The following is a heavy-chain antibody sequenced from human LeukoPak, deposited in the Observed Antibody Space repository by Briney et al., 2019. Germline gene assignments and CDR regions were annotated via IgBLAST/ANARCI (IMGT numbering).Heavy chain of an antibody. CDR2: INQSGST. CDR1: GGSFSGYY. CDR3: ARRLRYCSSTSCSLSV. Sequence: SETLSLTCAVYGGSFSGYYCSWIRQPPGKGLEWIGEINQSGSTNYNPSLKSRVTISVDTSKSQFSLKLSSVTAADTAVYYCARRLRYCSSTSCSLSVWGKGTTVTVSS. V-gene: IGHV4-34*01. J-gene: IGHJ6*04. D-gene: IGHD2-2*01.